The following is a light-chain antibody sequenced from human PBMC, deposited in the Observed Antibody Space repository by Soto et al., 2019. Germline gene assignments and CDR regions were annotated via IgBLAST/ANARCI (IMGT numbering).Light chain of an antibody. CDR1: QSITNNY. Sequence: EIVLTQSPGTLSLSPGERATLSCRASQSITNNYLAWYQQKPGRAHRLLIYGASSRATGIPDRLSGSGSGTDFTLTISRLEPEDFAMYYCQQYGYLVTFGGGTKV. V-gene: IGKV3-20*01. CDR2: GAS. J-gene: IGKJ4*01. CDR3: QQYGYLVT.